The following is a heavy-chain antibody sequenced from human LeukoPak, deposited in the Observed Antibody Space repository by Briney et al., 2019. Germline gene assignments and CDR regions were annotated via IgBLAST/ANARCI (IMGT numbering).Heavy chain of an antibody. CDR2: ISSSSSYI. J-gene: IGHJ4*02. CDR3: ARDDDILTGYKYYFDY. V-gene: IGHV3-21*01. Sequence: PGGSLRLSCAASGFTFSSYSMNWVRQAPGKGLEWVSSISSSSSYIYYADSVKGRFTISRGNAKNSLYLQMNSLRAEDTAVYYCARDDDILTGYKYYFDYWGQGTLVTVSS. D-gene: IGHD3-9*01. CDR1: GFTFSSYS.